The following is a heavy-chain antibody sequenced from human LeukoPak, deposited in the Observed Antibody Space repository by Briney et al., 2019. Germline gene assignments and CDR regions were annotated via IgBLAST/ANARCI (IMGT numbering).Heavy chain of an antibody. D-gene: IGHD3-22*01. J-gene: IGHJ4*02. Sequence: PGGSLRLSCAASGFTFSSYAMHWVRQAPGKGLEWVAVISYDGSNKYYADSVKGRFTISRDNSKNTLYLQMNSLRAEDTAVYYCAREYLTPITYYYDSSGSRLRAGYYFDYWGQGTLVTVSS. CDR3: AREYLTPITYYYDSSGSRLRAGYYFDY. CDR1: GFTFSSYA. V-gene: IGHV3-30*04. CDR2: ISYDGSNK.